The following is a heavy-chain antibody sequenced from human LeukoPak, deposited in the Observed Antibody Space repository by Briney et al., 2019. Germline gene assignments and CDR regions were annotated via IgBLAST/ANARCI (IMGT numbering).Heavy chain of an antibody. D-gene: IGHD5-18*01. CDR2: IIPIFGTA. CDR1: GGTFSSYA. CDR3: ARGDSYGYRYYYYYYMDV. V-gene: IGHV1-69*06. J-gene: IGHJ6*03. Sequence: GASVKVSCKASGGTFSSYAISWVRQAPGQGLEWMGGIIPIFGTANYAQKFQGRVTITADKSTSTAYMELSSLRSEDTAVYYCARGDSYGYRYYYYYYMDVWGKGTTVTVSS.